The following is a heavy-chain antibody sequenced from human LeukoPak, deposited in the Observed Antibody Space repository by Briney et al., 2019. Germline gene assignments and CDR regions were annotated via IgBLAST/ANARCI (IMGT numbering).Heavy chain of an antibody. J-gene: IGHJ4*02. D-gene: IGHD6-19*01. CDR3: ARGGKTKGIAVAGYDY. Sequence: ASVKVSCKASGYTFTSYDINWVRQATGQGLEWMGWVNPNSGNTGYAQKFQGRVTMTRNTSISTAYMELSSLRSEDTAVYYYARGGKTKGIAVAGYDYWGQGTLVTVSS. V-gene: IGHV1-8*01. CDR1: GYTFTSYD. CDR2: VNPNSGNT.